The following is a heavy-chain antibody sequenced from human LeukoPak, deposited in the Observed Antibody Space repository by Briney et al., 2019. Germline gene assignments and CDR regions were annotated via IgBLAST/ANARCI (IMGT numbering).Heavy chain of an antibody. CDR2: IYSGGST. Sequence: GGSLRLSCAASGFTVSSNYMSWVRQAPGKGLEWVSVIYSGGSTYYADSVKGRFTISRDHSKNTLYLQMNSLRAEDTAVYYCAGDHRRGPYYYYMDVWGKGTTVTVSS. CDR1: GFTVSSNY. J-gene: IGHJ6*03. CDR3: AGDHRRGPYYYYMDV. V-gene: IGHV3-53*01.